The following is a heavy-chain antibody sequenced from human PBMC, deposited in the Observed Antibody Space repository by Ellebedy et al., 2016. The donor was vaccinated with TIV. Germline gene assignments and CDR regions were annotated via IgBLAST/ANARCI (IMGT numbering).Heavy chain of an antibody. CDR2: ISDSGGLR. CDR1: GFTFSTYA. CDR3: ARDWSFDY. V-gene: IGHV3-23*01. D-gene: IGHD3-9*01. J-gene: IGHJ4*02. Sequence: GESLKISCAASGFTFSTYAMSWVRQAPGKGLEWVSAISDSGGLRYYADSVRGRVTISRDSSKNTLYLQMNSLRADDTAVYYCARDWSFDYWGQGALVTVSS.